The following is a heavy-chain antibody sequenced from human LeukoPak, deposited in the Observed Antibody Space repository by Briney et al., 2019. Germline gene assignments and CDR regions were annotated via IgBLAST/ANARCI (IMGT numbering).Heavy chain of an antibody. Sequence: GGSLRLSCAASGFTFRSYAMHWVRQAPGKGLEWVAVISYDGSNKYYADSVKGRFTISRDNSKNTLYLQMNSLRAEDTAVYYCARQQYYDFWSGYYYGMDVWGQGTTVTVSS. CDR1: GFTFRSYA. CDR2: ISYDGSNK. CDR3: ARQQYYDFWSGYYYGMDV. J-gene: IGHJ6*02. V-gene: IGHV3-30-3*01. D-gene: IGHD3-3*01.